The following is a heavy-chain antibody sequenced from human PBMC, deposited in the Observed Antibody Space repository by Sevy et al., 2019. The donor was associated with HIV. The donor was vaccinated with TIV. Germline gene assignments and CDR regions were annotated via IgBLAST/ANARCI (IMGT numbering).Heavy chain of an antibody. CDR1: GFTFNTFG. J-gene: IGHJ6*02. CDR3: AKDPYSNYILYYGMDV. CDR2: IRYDGSNK. V-gene: IGHV3-30*02. Sequence: GGSLRLSCAASGFTFNTFGMHWVRQAPGKGLEWVAFIRYDGSNKYYADAVKGRFTIIRDNSKHTLYLQTNSLRAEDTAVYYCAKDPYSNYILYYGMDVWCQGPTVTVSS. D-gene: IGHD4-4*01.